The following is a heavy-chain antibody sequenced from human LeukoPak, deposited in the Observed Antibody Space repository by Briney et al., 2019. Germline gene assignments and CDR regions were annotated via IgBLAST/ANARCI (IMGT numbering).Heavy chain of an antibody. D-gene: IGHD3-9*01. CDR3: ARAYYDILTGYQFDP. V-gene: IGHV1-69*04. CDR1: GGTFSSYA. J-gene: IGHJ5*02. Sequence: SVKVSCKASGGTFSSYAISWVRQAPGQGLEWMGRIIPILGIANYAQKFQGRVTITADKSTSTAYMELSSLRSEDTAVYYCARAYYDILTGYQFDPWGQGTLVTVSS. CDR2: IIPILGIA.